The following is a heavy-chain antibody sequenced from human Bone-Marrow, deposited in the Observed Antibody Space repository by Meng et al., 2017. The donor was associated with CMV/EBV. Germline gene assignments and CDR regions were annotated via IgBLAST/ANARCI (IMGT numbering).Heavy chain of an antibody. J-gene: IGHJ6*02. Sequence: LETLSLTCTVYDGSFNAYYYNWFRQAPGKGLEWIGDINHSGSTNYNPSLKSRVTISVDKSKNQFSLRLSSVTAADTAVYYCASESATRLGGRIYYHGMDVWGQGTTVTVSS. CDR2: INHSGST. CDR3: ASESATRLGGRIYYHGMDV. V-gene: IGHV4-34*01. CDR1: DGSFNAYY. D-gene: IGHD1-26*01.